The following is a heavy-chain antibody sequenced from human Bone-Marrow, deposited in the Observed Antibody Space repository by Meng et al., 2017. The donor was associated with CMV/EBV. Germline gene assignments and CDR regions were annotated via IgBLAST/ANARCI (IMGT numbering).Heavy chain of an antibody. Sequence: ASVKVSCKASGYSFTINDINWVRQAPGQGLEWMGWVNTKRGHTRYAQKFQGRLSITRDTSMTTAYMELTNLRSDDTAVYYCAREGGFLLYGLGVWGQGTTVTVSS. CDR3: AREGGFLLYGLGV. V-gene: IGHV1-8*02. D-gene: IGHD6-25*01. CDR1: GYSFTIND. J-gene: IGHJ6*02. CDR2: VNTKRGHT.